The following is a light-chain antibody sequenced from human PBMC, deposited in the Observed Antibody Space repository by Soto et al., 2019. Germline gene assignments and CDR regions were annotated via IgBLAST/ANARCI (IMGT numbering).Light chain of an antibody. V-gene: IGKV1-6*01. CDR2: AAS. CDR1: QGMRND. CDR3: LQDYNSPRT. Sequence: AIQMTQSPSSLSASVGDRVTITCRASQGMRNDLGWYQQKPGKAPKLLIYAASRLQSGVPSRLSGSGSGTDFTLTISSLQPEDFASYYCLQDYNSPRTCGQGTKVEIK. J-gene: IGKJ1*01.